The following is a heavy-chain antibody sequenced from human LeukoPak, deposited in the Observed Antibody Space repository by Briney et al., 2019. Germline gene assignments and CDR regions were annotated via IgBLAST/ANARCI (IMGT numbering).Heavy chain of an antibody. J-gene: IGHJ6*03. CDR2: INHSGST. CDR3: ARHFPPGGYQLPLYMDV. D-gene: IGHD2-2*01. CDR1: GGSFSGYY. Sequence: SETLSLTCAVYGGSFSGYYWSWIRQPPGKGLEWIGEINHSGSTNYNPSLKSRVTISVDTSKNQFSLKLSSVTAADTAVYYCARHFPPGGYQLPLYMDVWGKGTTVTVSS. V-gene: IGHV4-34*01.